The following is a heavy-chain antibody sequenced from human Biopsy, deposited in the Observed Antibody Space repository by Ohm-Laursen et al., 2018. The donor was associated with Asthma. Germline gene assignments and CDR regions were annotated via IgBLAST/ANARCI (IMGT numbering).Heavy chain of an antibody. Sequence: SLRLSCAASGFTFSIYDIHWVRQAPGKGLEWVAVVSYDGTNKDYADSVKGRFTFSRDNSQNTLSLEMNSLRVEDTAVYYCARDLRSDNWNPWGMDVWGLGTTVTVAS. CDR1: GFTFSIYD. V-gene: IGHV3-30*03. D-gene: IGHD1-20*01. CDR3: ARDLRSDNWNPWGMDV. J-gene: IGHJ6*02. CDR2: VSYDGTNK.